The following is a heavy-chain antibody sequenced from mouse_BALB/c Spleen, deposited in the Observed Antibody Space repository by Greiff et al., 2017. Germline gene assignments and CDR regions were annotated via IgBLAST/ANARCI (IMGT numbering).Heavy chain of an antibody. Sequence: ESGPGLVKPSQSLSLTCSVTGYSITSGYYWNWIRQFPGNKLEWMGYISYDGSNNYNPSLKNRISITRDTSKNQFFLKLNSVTTEDTATYYCARNWDWCAYWGQGTLVTVS. CDR1: GYSITSGYY. CDR2: ISYDGSN. J-gene: IGHJ3*01. CDR3: ARNWDWCAY. V-gene: IGHV3-6*02. D-gene: IGHD4-1*01.